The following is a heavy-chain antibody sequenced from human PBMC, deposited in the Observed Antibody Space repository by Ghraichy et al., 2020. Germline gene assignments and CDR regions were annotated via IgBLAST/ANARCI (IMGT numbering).Heavy chain of an antibody. CDR1: GFSLSTSGMC. CDR3: ARGLLRRGFYYYGMDV. CDR2: IDWDDDK. J-gene: IGHJ6*02. Sequence: SGPTLVKPTQTLTLTCTFSGFSLSTSGMCVSWIRQPPGKALEWLARIDWDDDKFYSTSLETRLTISMGTSKNQVVLTMTNMDPVDTATYYCARGLLRRGFYYYGMDVWGQGTTVTVSS. V-gene: IGHV2-70*17. D-gene: IGHD2-15*01.